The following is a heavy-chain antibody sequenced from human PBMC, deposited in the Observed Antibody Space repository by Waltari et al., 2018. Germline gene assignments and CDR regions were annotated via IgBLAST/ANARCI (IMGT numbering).Heavy chain of an antibody. V-gene: IGHV3-23*01. Sequence: EVQLLESGGGLVQPGGSLRLSCAASGFTFSSYAMSWVRQAPGKGLEWVSAISGSGGSTYYADSVKCRFTTSRDNSKNTLYLQMNSLRAEDTAVYYCAKAGRSYSSSWFDYWGQGTLVTVSS. CDR3: AKAGRSYSSSWFDY. CDR1: GFTFSSYA. J-gene: IGHJ4*02. CDR2: ISGSGGST. D-gene: IGHD6-13*01.